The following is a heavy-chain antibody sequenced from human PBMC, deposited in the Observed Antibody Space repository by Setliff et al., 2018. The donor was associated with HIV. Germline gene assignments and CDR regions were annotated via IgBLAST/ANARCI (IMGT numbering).Heavy chain of an antibody. V-gene: IGHV4-59*01. CDR1: GGSISNYY. D-gene: IGHD3-22*01. J-gene: IGHJ4*02. Sequence: SETLSLTCTVSGGSISNYYWSWIRPPPGKGLEWIGYISYTGTTKYNPSLKSRVTISVDTSKNQFSVRLSSVSAADTAVYFCARHVARFDYDTGGYYVSHFDYWGQGTQVTVSS. CDR3: ARHVARFDYDTGGYYVSHFDY. CDR2: ISYTGTT.